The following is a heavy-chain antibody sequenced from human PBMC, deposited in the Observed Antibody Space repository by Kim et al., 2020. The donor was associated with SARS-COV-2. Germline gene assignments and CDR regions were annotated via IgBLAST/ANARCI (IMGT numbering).Heavy chain of an antibody. CDR3: ARGYCSGGSCYFVRY. Sequence: PSLKSRVTMSVDTSKNQFSLKLSSVTAADTAVYYCARGYCSGGSCYFVRYWGQGTLVTVSS. D-gene: IGHD2-15*01. V-gene: IGHV4-4*07. J-gene: IGHJ4*02.